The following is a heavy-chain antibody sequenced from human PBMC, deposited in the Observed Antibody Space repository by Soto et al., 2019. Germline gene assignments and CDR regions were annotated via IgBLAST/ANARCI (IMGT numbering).Heavy chain of an antibody. J-gene: IGHJ6*02. Sequence: PEGSLRLSCAASGFTFSSNGMHWVRQAPGKGLEWVSAISGSGGSTYYADSVKGRFTISRDNSKNTLYLQMNSLRAEDTAVYYCAKDLPRGGQLWLPWVEYYYSGMDVWGQGATVTVSS. D-gene: IGHD5-18*01. CDR3: AKDLPRGGQLWLPWVEYYYSGMDV. CDR1: GFTFSSNG. CDR2: ISGSGGST. V-gene: IGHV3-23*01.